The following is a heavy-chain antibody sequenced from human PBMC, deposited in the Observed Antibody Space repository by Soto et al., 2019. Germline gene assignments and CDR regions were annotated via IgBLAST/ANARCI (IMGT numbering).Heavy chain of an antibody. CDR3: ARDGPNWGYDFRFDFDY. CDR2: IWYDGSNK. D-gene: IGHD5-12*01. V-gene: IGHV3-33*01. J-gene: IGHJ4*02. CDR1: GFTFSSYG. Sequence: QVQLVESGGGVVQPGRSLRLSCAASGFTFSSYGMHWVRQAPGKGLEWVAVIWYDGSNKYYADSVKGRLTISRDNSKNPLYMQMNSLSAEDTAVYYCARDGPNWGYDFRFDFDYWGQGTLVTVSS.